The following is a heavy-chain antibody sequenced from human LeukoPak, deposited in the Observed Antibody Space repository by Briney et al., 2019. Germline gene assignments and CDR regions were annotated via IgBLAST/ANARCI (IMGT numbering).Heavy chain of an antibody. V-gene: IGHV1-69*01. D-gene: IGHD1-26*01. CDR1: GGTFSSYA. CDR3: ARRRWSSFDY. Sequence: VASVKVSCTASGGTFSSYAISWVRQAPGQGLEWMGGIIPIFGTANYAQKFQGRVTITADESTSTAYMELSSLRSEDTAVYYCARRRWSSFDYWGQGTLVTVSS. J-gene: IGHJ4*02. CDR2: IIPIFGTA.